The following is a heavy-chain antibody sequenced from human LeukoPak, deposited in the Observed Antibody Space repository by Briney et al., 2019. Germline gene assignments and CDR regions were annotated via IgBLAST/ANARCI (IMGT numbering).Heavy chain of an antibody. Sequence: GGSLRLSCAASGFTFSSYGMHWVRQVPGKGLEWVAFIRYDGSNKYYADSVKGRFTISRDNSKNTLYLQMNSLRAEDTAVYYCASPKSVYSNYPIFDYWGQGTLVTVSS. V-gene: IGHV3-30*02. CDR2: IRYDGSNK. CDR1: GFTFSSYG. CDR3: ASPKSVYSNYPIFDY. J-gene: IGHJ4*02. D-gene: IGHD4-11*01.